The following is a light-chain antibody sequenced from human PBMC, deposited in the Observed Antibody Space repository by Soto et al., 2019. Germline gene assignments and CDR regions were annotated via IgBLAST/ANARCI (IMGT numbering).Light chain of an antibody. Sequence: QSVLTQPPSLSGAPGQRVTISCTGSSSNIGAGYDVHWYQQLPGTAPKLIIFGNSNRPSGVPDRFSGSKSGTSASLAISGLQAEDEADYYCQSYDSGLSGYVFGTGTKVTVL. CDR1: SSNIGAGYD. CDR2: GNS. J-gene: IGLJ1*01. CDR3: QSYDSGLSGYV. V-gene: IGLV1-40*01.